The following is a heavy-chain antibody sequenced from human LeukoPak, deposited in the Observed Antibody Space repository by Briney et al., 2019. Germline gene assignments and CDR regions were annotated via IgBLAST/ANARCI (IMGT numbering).Heavy chain of an antibody. CDR2: ISSSSSYI. CDR1: GFTFSSYS. CDR3: ARVIVGATAAFDI. J-gene: IGHJ3*02. Sequence: GGSLRLSCAASGFTFSSYSMNWVRQAPGKGLEWVSSISSSSSYIYCADSVKGRFTISRDNAKNSLYLQMNSLRAEDTAVYYCARVIVGATAAFDIWGQGTMVTVSS. D-gene: IGHD1-26*01. V-gene: IGHV3-21*01.